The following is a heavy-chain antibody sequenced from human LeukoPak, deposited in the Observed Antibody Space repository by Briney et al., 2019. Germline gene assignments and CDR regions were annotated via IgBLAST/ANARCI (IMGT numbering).Heavy chain of an antibody. Sequence: ASVKVSCKASGYTFTGYYMHWVRQAPGQGLGWVGWINPNSGGTNYAQKFQGRVTMTRDTSITTAYMELSRLRSDDTAVYYCARVDSGYDQFFDYWGQGTLVTVSS. V-gene: IGHV1-2*02. D-gene: IGHD5-12*01. CDR1: GYTFTGYY. J-gene: IGHJ4*02. CDR3: ARVDSGYDQFFDY. CDR2: INPNSGGT.